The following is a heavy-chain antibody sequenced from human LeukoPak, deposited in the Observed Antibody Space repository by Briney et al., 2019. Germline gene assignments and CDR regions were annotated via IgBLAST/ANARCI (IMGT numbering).Heavy chain of an antibody. CDR1: GFTFSSFG. CDR2: ISSSSSYI. J-gene: IGHJ5*02. CDR3: ARGIAAARVWWFDP. V-gene: IGHV3-21*01. Sequence: GGTLRLSCAASGFTFSSFGMSWVRQAPGKGLEWVSSISSSSSYIYYADSVKGRFTISRDNAKNSLYLQMNSLRAEDTAVYYCARGIAAARVWWFDPWGQGTLVTVSS. D-gene: IGHD6-13*01.